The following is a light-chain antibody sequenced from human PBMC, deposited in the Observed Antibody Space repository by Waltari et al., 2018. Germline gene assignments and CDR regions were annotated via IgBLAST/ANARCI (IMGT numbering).Light chain of an antibody. CDR2: KAS. V-gene: IGKV1-5*03. CDR3: QQYSSYST. CDR1: QSISTY. J-gene: IGKJ2*01. Sequence: DIQMTQSPSTLSASVGDRVTITCRASQSISTYLAWYQQKPGAAPNLLIQKASNLVRGVPPRFSGSGSGTEFTLTISSLQPDDLGTYYCQQYSSYSTFGQGTKLEIK.